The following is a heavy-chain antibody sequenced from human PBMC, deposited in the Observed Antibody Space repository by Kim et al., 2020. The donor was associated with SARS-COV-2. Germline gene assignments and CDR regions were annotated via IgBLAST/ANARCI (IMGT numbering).Heavy chain of an antibody. J-gene: IGHJ4*02. CDR2: IYYSGST. CDR3: ARSQPRDYFDY. CDR1: GGSISSSSYY. V-gene: IGHV4-39*01. Sequence: SETLSLTCTVSGGSISSSSYYWGWIRQPPGKGLEWIGSIYYSGSTYYNPSLKSRVTISVDTSKNQFSLKLSSVTAADTAVYYCARSQPRDYFDYWGQGTLVTVSS.